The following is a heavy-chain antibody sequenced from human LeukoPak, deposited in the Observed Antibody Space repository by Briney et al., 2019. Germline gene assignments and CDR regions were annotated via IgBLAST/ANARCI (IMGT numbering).Heavy chain of an antibody. CDR3: ARDPISVGATAYFDY. D-gene: IGHD1-26*01. V-gene: IGHV1-46*01. CDR1: GYTFTSYY. Sequence: ASVKVSCKASGYTFTSYYMHWVRQAPGQGLEWMGIINPSGGSTSYAQKFQGRVTMTRDTSTSTVYMELSSLRSEDTAVYYCARDPISVGATAYFDYWGQGTLVTVSS. CDR2: INPSGGST. J-gene: IGHJ4*02.